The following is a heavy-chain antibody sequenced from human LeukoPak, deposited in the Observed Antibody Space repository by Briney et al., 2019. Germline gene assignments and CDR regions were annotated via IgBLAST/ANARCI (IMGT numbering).Heavy chain of an antibody. CDR3: ARAPLGRDYGGNTFDY. V-gene: IGHV3-66*01. D-gene: IGHD4-23*01. Sequence: GGSLRLSCAASGFTFSSFWMHWVRQVPGKGLVWVSVIYSGGSTYYADSVKGRFTISRDNSKNTLYLQMNSLRAEDTAVYYCARAPLGRDYGGNTFDYWGQGTLVTVSS. CDR1: GFTFSSFW. CDR2: IYSGGST. J-gene: IGHJ4*02.